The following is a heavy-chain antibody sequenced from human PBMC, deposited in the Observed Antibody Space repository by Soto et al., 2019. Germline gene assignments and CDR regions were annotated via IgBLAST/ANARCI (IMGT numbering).Heavy chain of an antibody. Sequence: ASVKVSCKASGYTFTSYYMHWVRQAPGQGLEWMGIINPILGIANYAQKFQGRVTITADKSTSTAYMELSSLRSEDTAVYYCARDLGTGYSSGWYFDYWGQGTLVTVSS. CDR2: INPILGIA. J-gene: IGHJ4*02. CDR3: ARDLGTGYSSGWYFDY. CDR1: GYTFTSYY. V-gene: IGHV1-46*01. D-gene: IGHD6-19*01.